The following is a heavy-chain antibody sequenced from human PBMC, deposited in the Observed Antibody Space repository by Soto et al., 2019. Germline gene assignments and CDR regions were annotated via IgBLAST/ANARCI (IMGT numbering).Heavy chain of an antibody. D-gene: IGHD3-10*01. Sequence: PSETLSLTCTVSGGSISSGGYYWSWIRQHPGKGLEWIGYIYYSGSTYYNPSLKSRVTISVDTSKNQFSLKLSSVTAADTAVYFCARGELRWFGELFYRNRFDPWGQGTLVTVSS. CDR3: ARGELRWFGELFYRNRFDP. CDR1: GGSISSGGYY. V-gene: IGHV4-31*03. J-gene: IGHJ5*02. CDR2: IYYSGST.